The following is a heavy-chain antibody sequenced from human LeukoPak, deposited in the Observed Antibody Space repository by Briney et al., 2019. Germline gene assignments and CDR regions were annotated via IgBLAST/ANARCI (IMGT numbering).Heavy chain of an antibody. CDR1: GFTFSSYS. CDR2: INSSSSYI. Sequence: GGSLRLSCAASGFTFSSYSMNWVRQAPGKGLEWVSSINSSSSYIYYADSVKGRFTISRDNSKNTLYLQMNSLRAEDTAVYYCAKDLGIVVVYGMDVWGQGTTVTVSS. V-gene: IGHV3-21*04. CDR3: AKDLGIVVVYGMDV. J-gene: IGHJ6*02. D-gene: IGHD3-22*01.